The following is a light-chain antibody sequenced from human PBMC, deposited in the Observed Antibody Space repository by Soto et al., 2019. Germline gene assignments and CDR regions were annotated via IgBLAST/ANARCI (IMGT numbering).Light chain of an antibody. CDR2: AAS. CDR1: HDISSY. CDR3: QQLNSYPQ. J-gene: IGKJ1*01. Sequence: DTQMTQSPSSLSASVGDRVTITCRASHDISSYLAWYQQKPGKAPKLLIYAASTLQSGVPSRFSGSGSGTDFTLTISSLQPEDFATYYCQQLNSYPQFGQGTKVDNK. V-gene: IGKV1-9*01.